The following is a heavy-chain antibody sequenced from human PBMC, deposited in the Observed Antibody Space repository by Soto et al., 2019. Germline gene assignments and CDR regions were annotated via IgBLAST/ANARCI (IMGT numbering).Heavy chain of an antibody. D-gene: IGHD3-22*01. CDR1: GGTFSSYA. CDR3: AREEYSSGSDYYYYYGMDV. CDR2: IIPIFGTA. Sequence: SVKVSFKASGGTFSSYAISWVRQAPEQGLEWMGGIIPIFGTANYAQKFQGRVTITADKSTSTAYMELSSLRSEDTAVYYCAREEYSSGSDYYYYYGMDVWGQGTTVTVSS. J-gene: IGHJ6*02. V-gene: IGHV1-69*06.